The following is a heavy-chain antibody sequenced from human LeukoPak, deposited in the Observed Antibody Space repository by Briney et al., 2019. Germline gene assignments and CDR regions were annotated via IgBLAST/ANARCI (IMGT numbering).Heavy chain of an antibody. D-gene: IGHD6-13*01. J-gene: IGHJ4*02. CDR2: IYTSGST. CDR3: AITDAAAGHPFDC. CDR1: GGSISSYY. Sequence: SETLSLTCTVSGGSISSYYWSWIRQPAGKGLEWIGRIYTSGSTNYNPSLKSRVTMSVDTSKNHFSLKLSSVTAADTAVYYCAITDAAAGHPFDCWGQGTLVTVSS. V-gene: IGHV4-4*07.